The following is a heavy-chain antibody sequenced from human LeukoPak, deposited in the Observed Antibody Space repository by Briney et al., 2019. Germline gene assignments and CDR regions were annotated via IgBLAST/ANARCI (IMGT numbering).Heavy chain of an antibody. V-gene: IGHV4-59*01. CDR3: ARRRDGYNSKYFDY. CDR2: IYYSGST. D-gene: IGHD5-24*01. J-gene: IGHJ4*02. Sequence: KPSETLSLTCTVSGGSISTYYWSWIRQPPGKGLEWIGYIYYSGSTNYNPSLKSRVTISVDTSKNQFSLKLSSVTAADTAVYYCARRRDGYNSKYFDYWGQGTLVTVSS. CDR1: GGSISTYY.